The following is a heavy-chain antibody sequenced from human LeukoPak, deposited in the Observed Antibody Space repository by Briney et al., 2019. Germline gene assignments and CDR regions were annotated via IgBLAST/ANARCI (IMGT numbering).Heavy chain of an antibody. CDR3: AREGGPGGDYGSIDS. D-gene: IGHD4-17*01. Sequence: SETLSLTCSVSGGSISSYYWSWIRQPAGKQPEWIGRMYTSGSTYYNPSLKSRVTMSADTSKNQFSLKLTSVTAADTSVYYCAREGGPGGDYGSIDSWGQGTLATVSS. CDR1: GGSISSYY. J-gene: IGHJ4*02. CDR2: MYTSGST. V-gene: IGHV4-4*07.